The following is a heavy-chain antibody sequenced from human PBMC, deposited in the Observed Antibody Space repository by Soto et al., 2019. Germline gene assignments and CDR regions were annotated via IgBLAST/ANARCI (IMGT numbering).Heavy chain of an antibody. J-gene: IGHJ4*02. CDR3: ISGGSSFDY. D-gene: IGHD3-10*01. V-gene: IGHV3-74*01. CDR2: ISSDGRST. CDR1: GFTFSSSW. Sequence: PGGSLRLSCAASGFTFSSSWMYWVRQGPGKGLVWVSRISSDGRSTSYADSVKGRFTISRDNAKNTLYLQMNSLRAEDTAAYYCISGGSSFDYWGQGTLVTVSS.